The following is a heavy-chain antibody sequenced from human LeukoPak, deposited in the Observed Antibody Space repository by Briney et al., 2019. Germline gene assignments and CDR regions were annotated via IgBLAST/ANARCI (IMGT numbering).Heavy chain of an antibody. CDR1: GGPNNRYY. J-gene: IGHJ4*02. D-gene: IGHD3-16*01. Sequence: SETLPVTCTVPGGPNNRYYWSWIRQTPGKGLEWIGYIYSSGSTNYNPSLKSRVIISVDTSKNQFSLKLNSVTAADTAVFYCARDPTTYYFDNWGQGTLVTVSS. V-gene: IGHV4-59*01. CDR3: ARDPTTYYFDN. CDR2: IYSSGST.